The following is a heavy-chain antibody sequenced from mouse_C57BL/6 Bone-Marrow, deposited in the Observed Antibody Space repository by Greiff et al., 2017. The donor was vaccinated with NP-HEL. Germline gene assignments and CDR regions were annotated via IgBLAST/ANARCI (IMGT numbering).Heavy chain of an antibody. CDR3: ARSLGYYAMDY. CDR2: IYPGSGST. J-gene: IGHJ4*01. Sequence: QVHVKQSGAELVKPGASVKMSCKASGYTFTSYWITWVKQRPGQGLEWIGDIYPGSGSTNYNEKFKSKATLTVDTSSSTAYMQLSSLTSEDSAVYYCARSLGYYAMDYWGQGTSVTVSS. V-gene: IGHV1-55*01. D-gene: IGHD3-3*01. CDR1: GYTFTSYW.